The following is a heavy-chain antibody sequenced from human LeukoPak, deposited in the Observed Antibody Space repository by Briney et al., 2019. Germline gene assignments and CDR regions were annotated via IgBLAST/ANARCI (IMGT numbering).Heavy chain of an antibody. J-gene: IGHJ3*02. CDR3: ARDHRTYDAFDI. Sequence: LTLTCTFSGLSLSTSGVCVSWVRQAPGKGLEWVSVIYSGGSTYYADSVKGRFTISRDNSKNTLYLQMNSLRAEDTAVYYCARDHRTYDAFDIWGQGTMVTVSS. CDR1: GLSLSTSGVC. CDR2: IYSGGST. V-gene: IGHV3-53*01.